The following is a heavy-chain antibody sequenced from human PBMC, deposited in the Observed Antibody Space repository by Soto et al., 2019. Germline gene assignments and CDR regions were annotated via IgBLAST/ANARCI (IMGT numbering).Heavy chain of an antibody. V-gene: IGHV3-23*01. CDR1: AFAFSSDA. CDR3: GRDSVGLLLEP. CDR2: ISCSGGKQ. Sequence: GGALRLSCAASAFAFSSDAMGWVLQDQGKGLEWVAVISCSGGKQYYAASVKGRFTIYRDNYQKTLYLQMNSLSAADTVVYYCGRDSVGLLLEPWGQGTLVIVS. J-gene: IGHJ1*01. D-gene: IGHD1-26*01.